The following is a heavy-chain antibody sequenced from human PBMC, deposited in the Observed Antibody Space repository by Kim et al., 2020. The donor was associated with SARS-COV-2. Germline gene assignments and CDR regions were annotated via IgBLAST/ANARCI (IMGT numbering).Heavy chain of an antibody. J-gene: IGHJ4*02. CDR2: IYAGGST. V-gene: IGHV3-53*01. CDR1: GFTVSNNY. D-gene: IGHD3-10*01. CDR3: ARGGWDSPVRPVWFGEFSD. Sequence: GGSLRLSCAASGFTVSNNYMPWVRQAPGKGLEWVSVIYAGGSTYYADSVKGRFTVYRDNSENKLSLQMNTRRTDDTAVYYCARGGWDSPVRPVWFGEFSDWGQGTRVTVSS.